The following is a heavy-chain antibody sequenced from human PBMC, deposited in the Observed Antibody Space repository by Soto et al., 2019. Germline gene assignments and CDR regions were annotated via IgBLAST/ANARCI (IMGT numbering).Heavy chain of an antibody. V-gene: IGHV4-31*03. J-gene: IGHJ4*02. D-gene: IGHD4-17*01. Sequence: QVQLQESGPGLVKPSQTLSLTCTFSGGSISTGGYYWTWIRQHPGKGLEWIGYIYYSGSTYYNPSLKSRVTISVDTSKNQFSLKLSSVTAADTAVYYCARGLSVTLFDNWGQGTLVTVSS. CDR3: ARGLSVTLFDN. CDR1: GGSISTGGYY. CDR2: IYYSGST.